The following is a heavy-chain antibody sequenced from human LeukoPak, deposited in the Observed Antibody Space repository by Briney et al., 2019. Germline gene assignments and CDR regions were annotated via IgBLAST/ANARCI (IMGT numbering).Heavy chain of an antibody. CDR2: ISAYNGNT. CDR3: ARDANWGFSGPDY. V-gene: IGHV1-18*01. J-gene: IGHJ4*02. D-gene: IGHD7-27*01. CDR1: GYTFTSYG. Sequence: ASVKVSCKASGYTFTSYGISWVRQAPGQGLEWMGWISAYNGNTNYAQKFQGRVTMTRDTSISTAYMELIRLRSDDTAVYYCARDANWGFSGPDYWGQGTLVTVSS.